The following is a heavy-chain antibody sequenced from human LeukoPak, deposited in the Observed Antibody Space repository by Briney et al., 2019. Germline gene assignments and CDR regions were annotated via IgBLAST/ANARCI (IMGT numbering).Heavy chain of an antibody. CDR2: ISSSSSTI. Sequence: PGGSLRLSCAASRFTFSSYWMSWVRQAPGKGLEWVSYISSSSSTIYYADSVKGRFTISRDNAKNSLYLQMNSLRAEDTAVYYCASELRGYYDSSGYYDAFDIWGQGTMVTVSS. D-gene: IGHD3-22*01. J-gene: IGHJ3*02. CDR1: RFTFSSYW. V-gene: IGHV3-48*04. CDR3: ASELRGYYDSSGYYDAFDI.